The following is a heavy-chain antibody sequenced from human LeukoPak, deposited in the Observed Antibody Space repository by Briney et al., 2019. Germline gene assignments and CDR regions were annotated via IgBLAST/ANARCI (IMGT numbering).Heavy chain of an antibody. CDR2: ISYDGSNR. V-gene: IGHV3-30*04. Sequence: GGSLRLSCTASGFTFSSYAMHWVRQPPGKGLEWVAVISYDGSNRYYADSVKGRFTISRDSSKITLYLQMNSLRAEDTAVYYCARDSVIYGYWGQGTLVTVSS. CDR1: GFTFSSYA. J-gene: IGHJ4*02. CDR3: ARDSVIYGY. D-gene: IGHD3/OR15-3a*01.